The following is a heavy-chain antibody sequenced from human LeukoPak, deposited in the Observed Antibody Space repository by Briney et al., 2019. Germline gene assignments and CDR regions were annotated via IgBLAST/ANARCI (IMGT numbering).Heavy chain of an antibody. J-gene: IGHJ1*01. D-gene: IGHD1-26*01. Sequence: GGSLRLSCAASGFTFSNYWMSWVRQAPGKGLEWVANIKQDGSEKYYVDSVKGRFTISRDNAKNSLYLQMNSLRAEDTAVYYCARATPAGVVGIYFQHWGQGTLVTVSS. CDR2: IKQDGSEK. V-gene: IGHV3-7*01. CDR1: GFTFSNYW. CDR3: ARATPAGVVGIYFQH.